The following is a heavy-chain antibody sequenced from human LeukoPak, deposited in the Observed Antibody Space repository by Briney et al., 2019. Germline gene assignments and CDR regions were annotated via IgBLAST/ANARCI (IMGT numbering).Heavy chain of an antibody. V-gene: IGHV3-48*03. CDR1: GFTFSNYE. CDR3: ARDTTYLGLDY. J-gene: IGHJ4*02. D-gene: IGHD1-1*01. CDR2: ISSSGPII. Sequence: GGSLRLSCAASGFTFSNYEMNWVRQAPGKGLDWVSYISSSGPIIYYADSVKGRFTISRDNAKNSLYLQMNSLRAEDTAVYYCARDTTYLGLDYWGQGTLVTVSS.